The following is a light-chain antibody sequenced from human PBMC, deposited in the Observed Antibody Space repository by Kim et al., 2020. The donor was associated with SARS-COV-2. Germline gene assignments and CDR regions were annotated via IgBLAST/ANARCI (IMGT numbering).Light chain of an antibody. J-gene: IGLJ3*02. V-gene: IGLV3-19*01. CDR3: NSRDTNDNGV. CDR2: GKN. Sequence: VALGQTVRITCQGVSLRSYYATWYQQKPGQAPILVIYGKNNRPSGIPDRFSGSSSGNTASLTITGTQAGDEADYYCNSRDTNDNGVFGGGTQLTVL. CDR1: SLRSYY.